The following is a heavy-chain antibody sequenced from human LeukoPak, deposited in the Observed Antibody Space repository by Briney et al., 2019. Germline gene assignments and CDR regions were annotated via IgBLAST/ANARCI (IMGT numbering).Heavy chain of an antibody. Sequence: SVKVSCKASGGTFSSYAISWVRQAPGQGLEWMGGIIPIFGTANYAQKFQGRVTITADESTSTAYMELSSLRSEDTAVYYCARVGGSRCSSTSCWGWFDPWGQGTLVTVSS. CDR3: ARVGGSRCSSTSCWGWFDP. V-gene: IGHV1-69*13. CDR1: GGTFSSYA. J-gene: IGHJ5*02. CDR2: IIPIFGTA. D-gene: IGHD2-2*01.